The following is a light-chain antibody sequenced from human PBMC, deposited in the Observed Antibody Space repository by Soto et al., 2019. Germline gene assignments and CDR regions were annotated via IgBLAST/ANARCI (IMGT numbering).Light chain of an antibody. J-gene: IGKJ2*01. Sequence: DIQMTQSPSSLSASVGDRVTITCRASQSISSYLNWYQQKPGKAPKLLIYAASSLQSGVLSRFSGSGSGIDFTLTISSLQPEDFATYYCQQSYSTPPTFGQGTKLEIK. CDR2: AAS. CDR3: QQSYSTPPT. V-gene: IGKV1-39*01. CDR1: QSISSY.